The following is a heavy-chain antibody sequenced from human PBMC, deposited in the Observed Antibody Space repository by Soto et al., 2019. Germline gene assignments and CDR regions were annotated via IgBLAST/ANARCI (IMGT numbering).Heavy chain of an antibody. J-gene: IGHJ4*02. V-gene: IGHV4-30-2*01. D-gene: IGHD2-15*01. CDR3: PRSGLLLDY. CDR2: ISHSGST. Sequence: QLQLQESGSGLVKPSQTLSLTCAVSGGSTSSGGYSWSWLRQPPGKGLEWIGYISHSGSTYYNPSLKSRVSTSVHTSKNQFSLRLSSVTAAHTAMYYCPRSGLLLDYWGQGTLVTVSS. CDR1: GGSTSSGGYS.